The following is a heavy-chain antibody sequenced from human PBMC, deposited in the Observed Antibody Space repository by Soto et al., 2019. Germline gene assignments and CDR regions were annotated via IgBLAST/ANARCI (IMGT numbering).Heavy chain of an antibody. CDR3: AKQGTGYSNEDNWFAP. Sequence: GIRRVSCVASGCSCSSYAMSWVRQATAKGLEWVSAISGSGGSAYYADSVKGRFTISRDNSENTLYLQMNSMRAEDTAVYYCAKQGTGYSNEDNWFAPWGQGTLATVS. J-gene: IGHJ5*02. CDR1: GCSCSSYA. CDR2: ISGSGGSA. V-gene: IGHV3-23*01. D-gene: IGHD4-4*01.